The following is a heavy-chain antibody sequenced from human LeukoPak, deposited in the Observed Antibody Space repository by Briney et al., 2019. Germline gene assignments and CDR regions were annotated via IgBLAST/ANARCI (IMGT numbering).Heavy chain of an antibody. CDR1: GGSFSGYY. CDR3: ERGKGAFDI. Sequence: SETLSLTCAVYGGSFSGYYWSWIRQPPGKGLEWIGEINHSGSTNYNPSLKSRVTISVDTSKNQFSLKLSSVTAADTAVYYCERGKGAFDIWGQGTMVTVSS. V-gene: IGHV4-34*01. CDR2: INHSGST. J-gene: IGHJ3*02.